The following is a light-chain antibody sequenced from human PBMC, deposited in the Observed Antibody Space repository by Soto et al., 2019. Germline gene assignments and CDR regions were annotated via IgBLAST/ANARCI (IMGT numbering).Light chain of an antibody. CDR1: STNIGSNV. J-gene: IGLJ1*01. V-gene: IGLV1-44*01. Sequence: QSVLTQPPPVSGTPGQRVTISCAGSSTNIGSNVVNWYQHLPGRAPTRLIYGHNQRPSGVSDRFSGSKSGSSASLARSGLQSEDEAEYYCAACDDILSGFNVFGAGSKVTV. CDR3: AACDDILSGFNV. CDR2: GHN.